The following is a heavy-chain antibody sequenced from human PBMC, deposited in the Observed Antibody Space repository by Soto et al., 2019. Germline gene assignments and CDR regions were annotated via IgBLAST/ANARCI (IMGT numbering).Heavy chain of an antibody. CDR2: INPNSGGT. CDR3: ERDGRYNWHYGICY. Sequence: ASVKVSCKASGYTFTGYYIHWVRQAPGKGLEWMGWINPNSGGTNYAQKFQGRVNMTRDTSTRTAYMELSKLRTHDPAVYYCERDGRYNWHYGICYWGQGTLVPVPQ. CDR1: GYTFTGYY. D-gene: IGHD1-7*01. J-gene: IGHJ4*02. V-gene: IGHV1-2*02.